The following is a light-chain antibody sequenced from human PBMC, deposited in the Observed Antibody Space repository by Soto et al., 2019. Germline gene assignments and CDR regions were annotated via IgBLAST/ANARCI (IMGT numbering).Light chain of an antibody. V-gene: IGKV1-39*01. J-gene: IGKJ2*01. CDR1: QSIGYY. CDR3: QQSYSTPQNT. Sequence: DIQMTQSPSSLSASVGDRVTITCRASQSIGYYLNWYQQKPGSAPKLLIYAASSLQSGVPSRFSGSGSGTDFTLTISSLQPEDFATYYCQQSYSTPQNTFGQETMLEIK. CDR2: AAS.